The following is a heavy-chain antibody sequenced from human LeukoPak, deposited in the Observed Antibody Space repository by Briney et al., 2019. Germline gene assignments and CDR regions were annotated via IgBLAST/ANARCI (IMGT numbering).Heavy chain of an antibody. V-gene: IGHV4-59*01. CDR2: IYYSGST. D-gene: IGHD3-22*01. J-gene: IGHJ3*02. Sequence: SETLSLTCTVSGGSISSYYWSWIRQPPGKGLEWIGYIYYSGSTNYNPSLKSRVTISVDTSKNQFSLKLSSVTAADTAVYYCARESYYYDSSGYSDAFDIWGQGTMVTVSS. CDR3: ARESYYYDSSGYSDAFDI. CDR1: GGSISSYY.